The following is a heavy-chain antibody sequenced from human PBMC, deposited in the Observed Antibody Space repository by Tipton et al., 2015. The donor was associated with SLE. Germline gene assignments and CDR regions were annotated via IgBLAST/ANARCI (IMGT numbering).Heavy chain of an antibody. V-gene: IGHV4-39*07. CDR1: GGSISSSSYY. Sequence: LSCTVSGGSISSSSYYWGWIRQPPGKGLEWIGSIYYSGSTYYNPSLKSRVTISVDTSKNQFSLKLSSVTAADTAVYYCARYKTRGSAFDIWGQGTMVTVSS. CDR3: ARYKTRGSAFDI. CDR2: IYYSGST. J-gene: IGHJ3*02. D-gene: IGHD1-1*01.